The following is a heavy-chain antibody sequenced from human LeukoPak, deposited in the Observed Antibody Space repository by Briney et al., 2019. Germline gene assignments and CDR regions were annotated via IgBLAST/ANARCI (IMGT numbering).Heavy chain of an antibody. CDR1: GFTVSGNY. Sequence: GGSLRLSCAASGFTVSGNYMSWVRQAPGKGLEWVSVIYSGGSTYYADSVKGRFTISRDNSKNTLYLQMNSLRAEDTAVYYCARVKYCSSTSCHPIFDYWGQGTLVTVSS. J-gene: IGHJ4*02. V-gene: IGHV3-53*01. D-gene: IGHD2-2*01. CDR2: IYSGGST. CDR3: ARVKYCSSTSCHPIFDY.